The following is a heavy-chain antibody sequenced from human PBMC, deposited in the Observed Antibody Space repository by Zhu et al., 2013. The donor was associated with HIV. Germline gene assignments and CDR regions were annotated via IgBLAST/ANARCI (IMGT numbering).Heavy chain of an antibody. J-gene: IGHJ6*02. Sequence: QVQLVQSGAEVKKPGASVKVSCKASGYTFTSYGISWVRQAPGQGLEWMGWISAYNGNTNYAQKLQGRVTMTTDTSTSTAYVELRSLRSDDTAVYYCARAMTTVTFIYYYYGMDVWGQGTTVTVSS. D-gene: IGHD4-4*01. V-gene: IGHV1-18*01. CDR2: ISAYNGNT. CDR1: GYTFTSYG. CDR3: ARAMTTVTFIYYYYGMDV.